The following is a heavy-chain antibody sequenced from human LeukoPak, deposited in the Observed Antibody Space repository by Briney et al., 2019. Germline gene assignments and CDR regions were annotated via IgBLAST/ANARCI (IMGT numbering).Heavy chain of an antibody. CDR2: IYYSGST. J-gene: IGHJ4*02. Sequence: SETLSLTCTVSGRSISSGGYYWSWIRQHPGKGLEWIGYIYYSGSTYYNPSLKSRVTISVDTSKNQFSLKLSSVTAADTAVYYCARVRRNYDILTGYYGGGDFDYWGQGTLVTVSS. CDR1: GRSISSGGYY. V-gene: IGHV4-31*03. CDR3: ARVRRNYDILTGYYGGGDFDY. D-gene: IGHD3-9*01.